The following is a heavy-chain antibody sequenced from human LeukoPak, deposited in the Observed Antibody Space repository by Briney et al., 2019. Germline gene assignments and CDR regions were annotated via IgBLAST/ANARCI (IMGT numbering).Heavy chain of an antibody. CDR2: IYYSGSA. CDR3: ARDRTGNNWFDP. CDR1: GGSISNDY. Sequence: SETLSLTCSVSGGSISNDYWSWIRQPPGKGLEWIGYIYYSGSAKYNPSLSNRVTISVETYKKQFSLRLSSVTAADTAVYYCARDRTGNNWFDPWGQGTLVTVSS. J-gene: IGHJ5*01. V-gene: IGHV4-59*01. D-gene: IGHD1-1*01.